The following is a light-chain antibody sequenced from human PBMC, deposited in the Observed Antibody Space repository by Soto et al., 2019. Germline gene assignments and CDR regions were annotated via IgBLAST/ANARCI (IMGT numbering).Light chain of an antibody. CDR2: GVS. Sequence: EIVLTQSPGTLSLSPGERATLSCRASQSVSSSYLAWFQQKPGQSPRLLIQGVSSRASDIPDRFSGSGSGTDFTLTISRLEAEDFAVYYCQQYGSSPRTFGQGTKVDIK. CDR3: QQYGSSPRT. CDR1: QSVSSSY. V-gene: IGKV3-20*01. J-gene: IGKJ1*01.